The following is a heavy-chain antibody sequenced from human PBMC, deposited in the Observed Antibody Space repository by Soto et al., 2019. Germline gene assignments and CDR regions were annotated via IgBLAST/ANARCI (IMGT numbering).Heavy chain of an antibody. J-gene: IGHJ4*01. V-gene: IGHV1-3*01. Sequence: QVPLVQSGAEVKKPGASVKVSCKASGYTFTNHAIYWVRQAPGQRLEWMGWINAGNGNTKYSQTFQGRVTLARDTSASTAYMELSSLRCEDTAVYYCATDSWVRGSNKWDFDYWGQGTRVTVSS. CDR1: GYTFTNHA. CDR3: ATDSWVRGSNKWDFDY. CDR2: INAGNGNT. D-gene: IGHD1-26*01.